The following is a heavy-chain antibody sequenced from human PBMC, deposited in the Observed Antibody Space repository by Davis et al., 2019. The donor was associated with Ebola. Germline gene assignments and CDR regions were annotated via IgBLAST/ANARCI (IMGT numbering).Heavy chain of an antibody. J-gene: IGHJ4*02. V-gene: IGHV1-18*04. CDR1: GYTFANYG. CDR2: INHHNGNT. Sequence: ASVKVSCKASGYTFANYGITWVRQAPGQGLEWMGWINHHNGNTNYAQNVQGRVTMTTDTSTSTVYMEVGSLRSDDTAVYYCARAQFPTTSDHWGQGTLVTVSS. D-gene: IGHD1-1*01. CDR3: ARAQFPTTSDH.